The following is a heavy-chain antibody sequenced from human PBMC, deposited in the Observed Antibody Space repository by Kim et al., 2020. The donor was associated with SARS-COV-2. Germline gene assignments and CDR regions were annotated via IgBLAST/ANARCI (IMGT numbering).Heavy chain of an antibody. V-gene: IGHV1-18*01. D-gene: IGHD3-10*01. J-gene: IGHJ4*02. Sequence: ASVKVSCKASGYTFTSYGISWVRQAPGQGLEWMGWISAYNGNTNYAQKLQGRVTMTTDTSTSTAYMELRSLRSDDTAVYYCARSRPYYYGSGSYFYFDYWGQGTLVTVSS. CDR2: ISAYNGNT. CDR1: GYTFTSYG. CDR3: ARSRPYYYGSGSYFYFDY.